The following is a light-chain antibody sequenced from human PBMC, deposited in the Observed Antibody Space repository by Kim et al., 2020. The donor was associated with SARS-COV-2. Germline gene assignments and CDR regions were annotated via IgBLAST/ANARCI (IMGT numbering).Light chain of an antibody. CDR3: QKYNGAPWT. Sequence: SASVGDRVTITCRASQGISKGLAWYQQKPGNAPKPLIFAAAGLQSGVPTRFSGSGSGTDFTLTISSLQPEDVATYYCQKYNGAPWTFGQGTKLEI. CDR2: AAA. V-gene: IGKV1-27*01. CDR1: QGISKG. J-gene: IGKJ1*01.